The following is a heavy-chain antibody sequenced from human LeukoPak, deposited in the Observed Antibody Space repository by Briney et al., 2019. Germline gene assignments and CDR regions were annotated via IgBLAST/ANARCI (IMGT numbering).Heavy chain of an antibody. J-gene: IGHJ4*02. Sequence: PGGSLRLSCAASGFTFRSYAMTWVRHAPGKGVEWGSGISGSGDATWYADSVKGRFTISRDNSKNTVNLQMNSLRPEDTAVYYCAKCSGSSCFASGAFDYWGQGTLVTVSS. CDR3: AKCSGSSCFASGAFDY. CDR2: ISGSGDAT. V-gene: IGHV3-23*01. D-gene: IGHD2-15*01. CDR1: GFTFRSYA.